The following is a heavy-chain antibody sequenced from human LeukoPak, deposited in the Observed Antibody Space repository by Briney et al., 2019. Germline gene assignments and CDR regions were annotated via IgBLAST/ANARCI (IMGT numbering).Heavy chain of an antibody. CDR1: GFTFSSYA. CDR2: ISGSGGST. CDR3: AKSGLGYCSSTSCYPDY. J-gene: IGHJ4*02. V-gene: IGHV3-23*01. D-gene: IGHD2-2*01. Sequence: GGSLRLSCAASGFTFSSYAMSWVRQAPGKGLEWVSAISGSGGSTYYADSVKGRFTISRDNCKNTLYLQMNSLRAEDTAVYYCAKSGLGYCSSTSCYPDYWGQGTLVTVSS.